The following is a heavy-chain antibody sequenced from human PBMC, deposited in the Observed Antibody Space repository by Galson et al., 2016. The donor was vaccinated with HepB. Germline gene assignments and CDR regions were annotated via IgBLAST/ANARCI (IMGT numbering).Heavy chain of an antibody. CDR1: GFTLSSFW. CDR3: ARYGDEAGWNFHQ. V-gene: IGHV3-7*03. CDR2: IRGGASKA. Sequence: SLRLSCAASGFTLSSFWMNWVRQAPGKGLEWVASIRGGASKAFYADSVKGRFTISRDNVEDSLSLQMNSLRSEDTAVYYCARYGDEAGWNFHQWGQGTLVTVSS. D-gene: IGHD6-19*01. J-gene: IGHJ1*01.